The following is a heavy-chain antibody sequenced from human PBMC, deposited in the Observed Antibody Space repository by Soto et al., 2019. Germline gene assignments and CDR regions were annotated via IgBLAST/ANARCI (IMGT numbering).Heavy chain of an antibody. CDR2: IIPIFGTA. CDR1: GGTFSSYA. J-gene: IGHJ4*02. D-gene: IGHD1-26*01. V-gene: IGHV1-69*06. Sequence: SVKVSCKASGGTFSSYAISWLRQAPGQGLEWMGGIIPIFGTANYAQKFQGRVTMTEDTSTDSAYMELSSLTSEDTAIYYCAHGEGIVKSIVYFDSWGQGTLVTVSS. CDR3: AHGEGIVKSIVYFDS.